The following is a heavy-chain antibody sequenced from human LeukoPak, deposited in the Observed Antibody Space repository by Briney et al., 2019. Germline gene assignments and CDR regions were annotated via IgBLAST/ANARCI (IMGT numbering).Heavy chain of an antibody. CDR1: GFTFSSYG. V-gene: IGHV3-23*01. CDR2: ISPSGGYT. D-gene: IGHD6-19*01. CDR3: AKSGPDSGWSKYYFDS. Sequence: GRSLRLSCAASGFTFSSYGMHWVRQAPGEGLEWVSAISPSGGYTYYADSVKGRFTISRDNSKNTLYLQMNSLGAEDTAVYYCAKSGPDSGWSKYYFDSWGQGTLVTVSA. J-gene: IGHJ4*02.